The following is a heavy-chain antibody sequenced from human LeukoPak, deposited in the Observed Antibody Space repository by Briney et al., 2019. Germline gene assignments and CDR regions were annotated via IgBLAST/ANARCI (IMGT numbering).Heavy chain of an antibody. CDR1: GGSVSSGSYY. CDR3: ARDVRSTEASEI. J-gene: IGHJ3*02. V-gene: IGHV4-61*01. CDR2: IYYSGST. Sequence: PSETLSLTCTVSGGSVSSGSYYWSWIRQPPGRGLEWIGYIYYSGSTNYNPSLKSRVTISVDTSKNQFSLKLTPVTATDTAVYYCARDVRSTEASEIWGHGTMVTVSS.